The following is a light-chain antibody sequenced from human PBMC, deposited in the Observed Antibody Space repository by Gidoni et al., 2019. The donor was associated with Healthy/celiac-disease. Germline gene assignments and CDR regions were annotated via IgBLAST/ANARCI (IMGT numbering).Light chain of an antibody. CDR3: QQYGSSYIFT. CDR1: QSVSSSD. Sequence: EIVLTQSPGTLSLSPGERATLSCRASQSVSSSDLTWYQQKPGQAPRLLIYGASSRATGIPDRFSGSGSGTDCTLTISRLEPEDFAVYYCQQYGSSYIFTVGPGTKVDIK. V-gene: IGKV3-20*01. J-gene: IGKJ3*01. CDR2: GAS.